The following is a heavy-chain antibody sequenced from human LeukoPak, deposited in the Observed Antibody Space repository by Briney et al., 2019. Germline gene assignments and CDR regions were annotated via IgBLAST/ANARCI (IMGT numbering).Heavy chain of an antibody. D-gene: IGHD1-26*01. CDR1: GYSFNAYY. CDR2: IYPGDSDT. V-gene: IGHV5-51*01. Sequence: GESLKISCKGSGYSFNAYYIAWVRQMPGKDLEWMGAIYPGDSDTTYSPSLQGQVTISADKSISTAYLQWSSLKASDTAMYYCARHGGPLRWELLYDYWGQGTLVTVSS. CDR3: ARHGGPLRWELLYDY. J-gene: IGHJ4*02.